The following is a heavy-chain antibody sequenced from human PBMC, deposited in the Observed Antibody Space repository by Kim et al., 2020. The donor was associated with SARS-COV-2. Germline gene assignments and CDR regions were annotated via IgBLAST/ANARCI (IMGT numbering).Heavy chain of an antibody. J-gene: IGHJ6*02. V-gene: IGHV1-46*01. CDR1: GYTFTSYY. Sequence: ASVKVSCKASGYTFTSYYMHWVRQAPGQGLEWMGIINPSGGSTSYAQKFQGRVTMTRDTSTSTVYMELSSLRSEDTAVYYCARDTPKRELLRYFDWFWSYYGMDVWGQGTTVTVSS. CDR2: INPSGGST. D-gene: IGHD3-9*01. CDR3: ARDTPKRELLRYFDWFWSYYGMDV.